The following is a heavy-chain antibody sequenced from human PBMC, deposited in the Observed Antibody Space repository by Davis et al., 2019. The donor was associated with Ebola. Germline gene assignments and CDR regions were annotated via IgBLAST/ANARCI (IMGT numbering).Heavy chain of an antibody. CDR3: ARGSGYIEDSSFDS. CDR1: GFTFSSYE. CDR2: ISSSGRAT. D-gene: IGHD6-13*01. Sequence: GESLNISCVASGFTFSSYEMNWVRHAPGKGLEWVSYISSSGRATYYADSVEGRFTTSRDNAKNSLNLQMSSLRTEDTATYYCARGSGYIEDSSFDSWGQGILVTVSS. V-gene: IGHV3-48*03. J-gene: IGHJ4*02.